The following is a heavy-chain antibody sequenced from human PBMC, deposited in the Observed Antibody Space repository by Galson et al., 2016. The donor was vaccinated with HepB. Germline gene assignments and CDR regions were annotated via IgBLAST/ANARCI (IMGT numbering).Heavy chain of an antibody. J-gene: IGHJ5*02. CDR2: MNPNSGNT. Sequence: SVKVSCKASGYTFGSHDINWVRQATGQGLEWMGWMNPNSGNTGYAQKFQGRVTLTRDTSISAAYMELSSLRSEDTAVYYCARGRSVDDSGGYVNWFDPWGQGTLVTVSS. CDR1: GYTFGSHD. CDR3: ARGRSVDDSGGYVNWFDP. V-gene: IGHV1-8*01. D-gene: IGHD3-22*01.